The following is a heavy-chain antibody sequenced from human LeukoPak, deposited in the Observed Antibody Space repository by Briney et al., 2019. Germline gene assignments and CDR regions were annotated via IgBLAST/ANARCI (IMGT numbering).Heavy chain of an antibody. CDR2: IKQDGSVN. D-gene: IGHD5-24*01. CDR1: GFTFSNYW. J-gene: IGHJ5*02. V-gene: IGHV3-7*05. CDR3: ARASNPWLQLT. Sequence: PGGSLRLSCAASGFTFSNYWMIWVRQAPGKGLEWVGNIKQDGSVNRYADSVRGRFTISRDNAQISLYLQMNSLRAEDTAVYYCARASNPWLQLTWGQGTLVTVSS.